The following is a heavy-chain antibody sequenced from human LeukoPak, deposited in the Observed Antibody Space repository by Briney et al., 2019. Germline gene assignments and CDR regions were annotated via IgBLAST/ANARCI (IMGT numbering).Heavy chain of an antibody. CDR1: NGTFSGYY. Sequence: SETLSLTCGVYNGTFSGYYWTWIRQPPGRGLEWIGDISHSGSSHYNPSLKSRLSMSVDTSKNQFSLTLTAVTAADTAVYHCGRRPYFDILAGSQMWGTVDHWGQGALVTVSS. V-gene: IGHV4-34*01. D-gene: IGHD3-9*01. CDR2: ISHSGSS. J-gene: IGHJ4*02. CDR3: GRRPYFDILAGSQMWGTVDH.